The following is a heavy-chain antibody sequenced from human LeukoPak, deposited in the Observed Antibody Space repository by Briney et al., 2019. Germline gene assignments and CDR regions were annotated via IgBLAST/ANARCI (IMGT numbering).Heavy chain of an antibody. V-gene: IGHV4-34*01. D-gene: IGHD2-8*01. CDR3: ARDADAGAFDI. CDR2: INHSGST. J-gene: IGHJ3*02. Sequence: PSETLSLTCAVYGGSFSGYYWSWIRQPPGKGLEWIGEINHSGSTNYNPSLKSRVTISVDTSKNQFSLKLSSVTAADTAVYYCARDADAGAFDIWGQGTMVTVSS. CDR1: GGSFSGYY.